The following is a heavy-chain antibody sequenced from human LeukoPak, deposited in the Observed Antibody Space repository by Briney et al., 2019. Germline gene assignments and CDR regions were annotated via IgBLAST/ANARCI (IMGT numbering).Heavy chain of an antibody. CDR1: GFTFSSYS. V-gene: IGHV3-21*01. D-gene: IGHD1-26*01. CDR3: ARDHDTTYYFDY. Sequence: KPGGSLRLSCAASGFTFSSYSMNWVRQAPGKGLEWVSSISSSSSYIYYAASVKGRFTISRDNSKNTLYLQMNSLRAEDTAVYYCARDHDTTYYFDYWGQGTLVTVSS. J-gene: IGHJ4*02. CDR2: ISSSSSYI.